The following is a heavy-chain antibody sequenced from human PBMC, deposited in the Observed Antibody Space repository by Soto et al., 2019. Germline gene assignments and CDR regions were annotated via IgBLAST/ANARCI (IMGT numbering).Heavy chain of an antibody. CDR2: IYDSGSP. D-gene: IGHD3-9*01. J-gene: IGHJ4*02. CDR3: ARGVGSRPPRY. CDR1: GGSISVYY. Sequence: SETLSLTCTISGGSISVYYWSWIRQSPGQGLEWIGYIYDSGSPYYNPSLKTRVSISADTSKNQISLKLTSATAADTAVYFCARGVGSRPPRYWGRGTLVTVSS. V-gene: IGHV4-59*01.